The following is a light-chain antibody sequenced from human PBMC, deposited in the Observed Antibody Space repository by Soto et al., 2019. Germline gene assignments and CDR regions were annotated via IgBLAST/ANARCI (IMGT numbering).Light chain of an antibody. CDR1: GSDVGGYDY. CDR3: SSYTSSSTYV. Sequence: SVLTHPASVSGSPGQSMTISCTGTGSDVGGYDYVSWYQHHPGKAPKVMIYEVTNRPSGVSNRFSGSKSGNTASLTISGLLAEDEADYYCSSYTSSSTYVFGTGTKV. CDR2: EVT. J-gene: IGLJ1*01. V-gene: IGLV2-14*01.